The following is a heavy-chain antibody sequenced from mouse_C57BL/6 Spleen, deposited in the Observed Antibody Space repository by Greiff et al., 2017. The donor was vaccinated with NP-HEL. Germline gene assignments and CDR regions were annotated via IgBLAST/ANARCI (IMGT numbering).Heavy chain of an antibody. D-gene: IGHD2-3*01. Sequence: EVKLVESGGGLVKPGGSLKLSCAASGFTFSSYTMSWVRQTPEKRLEWVATISGGGGNTYYPDSVKGRFTISRDNAKNTLYLQMSSLRSEDTALYYCARQVIYDGYLYAMDYWGQGTSVTVSS. CDR2: ISGGGGNT. V-gene: IGHV5-9*01. J-gene: IGHJ4*01. CDR1: GFTFSSYT. CDR3: ARQVIYDGYLYAMDY.